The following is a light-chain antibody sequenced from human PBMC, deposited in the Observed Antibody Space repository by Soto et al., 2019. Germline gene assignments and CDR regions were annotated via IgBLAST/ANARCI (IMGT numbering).Light chain of an antibody. V-gene: IGLV1-40*01. J-gene: IGLJ1*01. CDR2: GNS. CDR3: QSYGTSLSAYV. CDR1: SSNIGAGYA. Sequence: QSVLTQPPSVSGAPGQRVTISCTGSSSNIGAGYAVHWHQQLPGKAPKLLIYGNSNRPSGVPDRFSGSKSGTSASLAITGLTAEDEADYYCQSYGTSLSAYVFGTGTKLTVL.